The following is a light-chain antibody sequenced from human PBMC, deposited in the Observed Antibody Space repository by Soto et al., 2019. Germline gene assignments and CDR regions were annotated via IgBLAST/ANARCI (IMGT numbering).Light chain of an antibody. Sequence: QLTQSPSSLSASVGDRVTITCRASQGISGYLAWYQQKPGKAPKLLIYAASTLQSGIPSRFSGSGSGTDFTFTISSLQPEDFATYYCQQLNSYPPWTFGQGTKVEIK. J-gene: IGKJ1*01. CDR3: QQLNSYPPWT. CDR2: AAS. CDR1: QGISGY. V-gene: IGKV1-9*01.